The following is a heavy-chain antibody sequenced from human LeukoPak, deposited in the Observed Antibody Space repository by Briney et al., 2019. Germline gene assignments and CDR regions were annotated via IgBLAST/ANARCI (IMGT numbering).Heavy chain of an antibody. CDR1: GYTFTTYG. V-gene: IGHV1-18*01. D-gene: IGHD6-19*01. J-gene: IGHJ5*02. CDR3: ARDAKQWLVLNYFDP. Sequence: ASVKVSCKASGYTFTTYGITWVRQAPGQGLEWMGWISAYNGNTKYAQKFQGGVTMTTDTSTSTAYMELRSLGSDDTAVYYCARDAKQWLVLNYFDPWGQGTLVTVSS. CDR2: ISAYNGNT.